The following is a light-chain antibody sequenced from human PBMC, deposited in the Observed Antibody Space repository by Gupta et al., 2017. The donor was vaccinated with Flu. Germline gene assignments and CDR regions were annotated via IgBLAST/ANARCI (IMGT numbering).Light chain of an antibody. CDR1: NLGRKF. CDR3: QVWDSSAAV. V-gene: IGLV3-1*01. J-gene: IGLJ1*01. Sequence: CSGHNLGRKFVCGYQQRPGQSPILVIYQDSKRPSVVPERFFGSNSGNTATLTISGAQPADEADYYCQVWDSSAAVFGAGTKVTVL. CDR2: QDS.